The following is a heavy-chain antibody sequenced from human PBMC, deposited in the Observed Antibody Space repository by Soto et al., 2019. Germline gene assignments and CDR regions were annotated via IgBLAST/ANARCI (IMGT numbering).Heavy chain of an antibody. J-gene: IGHJ3*02. D-gene: IGHD1-1*01. CDR1: GLSFSSHW. V-gene: IGHV3-7*01. Sequence: EVQLVESGGGLVQPGGSLRLSCAASGLSFSSHWMSWVRQAPGRGLEWVANIRQDGGEEQYSDSVKGRFTLSRDNAKNSLYLQRNGLRVYDTAVYYCAKREGYSFDIRGQGTMVTVSS. CDR2: IRQDGGEE. CDR3: AKREGYSFDI.